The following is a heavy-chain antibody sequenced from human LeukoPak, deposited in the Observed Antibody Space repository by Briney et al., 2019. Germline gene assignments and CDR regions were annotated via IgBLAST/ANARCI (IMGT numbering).Heavy chain of an antibody. CDR3: ARDGSSTVTTDY. J-gene: IGHJ4*02. CDR1: GGTFSSYA. V-gene: IGHV1-69*13. Sequence: GVSVKVSCKASGGTFSSYAISWVRQAPGQGLEWMGGIIPIFGTANYAQKFQGRVTITADESTSTAYMELSSLRSEDTAVYYCARDGSSTVTTDYWGQGTLVTVSS. CDR2: IIPIFGTA. D-gene: IGHD4-17*01.